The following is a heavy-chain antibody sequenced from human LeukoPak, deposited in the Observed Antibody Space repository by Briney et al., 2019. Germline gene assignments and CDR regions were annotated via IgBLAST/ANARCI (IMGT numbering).Heavy chain of an antibody. V-gene: IGHV3-23*01. CDR1: GFTFSSYA. D-gene: IGHD6-19*01. Sequence: GGSLRLSCAASGFTFSSYAMSWVRQAPGKGLEWVSAISGSGGSTYYADSVKGRFTISRDNSKNMLYLHMNSLRAEDTAVYYCAKAPSAVAGTPYYFDYWGQGTLVTVSS. CDR2: ISGSGGST. J-gene: IGHJ4*02. CDR3: AKAPSAVAGTPYYFDY.